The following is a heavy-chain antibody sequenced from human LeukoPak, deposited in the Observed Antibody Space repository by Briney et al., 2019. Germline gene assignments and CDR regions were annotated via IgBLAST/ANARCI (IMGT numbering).Heavy chain of an antibody. CDR2: IIPIFGTT. Sequence: SVKVSCTASGGSFSTYAISWVRHAPGQGLEWMGGIIPIFGTTIYAQNFQDRVTITADESPSTAYMELSGLRSEDTAVYYCARENCNSTSCYTRYYYGIDVWGQGTTVTVSS. CDR1: GGSFSTYA. CDR3: ARENCNSTSCYTRYYYGIDV. V-gene: IGHV1-69*13. D-gene: IGHD2-2*02. J-gene: IGHJ6*02.